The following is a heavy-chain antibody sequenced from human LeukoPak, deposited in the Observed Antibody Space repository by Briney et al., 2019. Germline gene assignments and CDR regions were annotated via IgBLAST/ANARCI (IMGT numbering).Heavy chain of an antibody. V-gene: IGHV4-4*09. CDR1: GVSINTYY. J-gene: IGHJ4*02. CDR2: IYNGGNT. Sequence: SETLSLTCTVSGVSINTYYASWIRQAPGKRLEFIGFIYNGGNTNYNPSLKSRATISVDTSNNQFSLRLTSVTAADTAMYYCAAGPWELDFWGQGNLVTVSS. D-gene: IGHD1-26*01. CDR3: AAGPWELDF.